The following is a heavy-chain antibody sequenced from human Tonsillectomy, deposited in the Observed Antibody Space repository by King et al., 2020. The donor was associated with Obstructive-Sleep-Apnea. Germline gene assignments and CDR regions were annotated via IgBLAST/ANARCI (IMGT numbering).Heavy chain of an antibody. CDR3: ARIPGILTGEHDY. J-gene: IGHJ4*02. CDR1: GFSLSTARMG. CDR2: IFSDDEK. Sequence: FTLKESGPVLVKPTETLTLTCTVSGFSLSTARMGVSWLRQPPGKALEWLAHIFSDDEKSYSTSLKSRHTISKDTSRSQVVLTMTNMDPVETATYYCARIPGILTGEHDYWGQGTLVTVSS. D-gene: IGHD3-9*01. V-gene: IGHV2-26*01.